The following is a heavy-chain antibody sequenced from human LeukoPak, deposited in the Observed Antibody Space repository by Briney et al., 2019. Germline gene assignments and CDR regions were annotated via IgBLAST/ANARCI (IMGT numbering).Heavy chain of an antibody. D-gene: IGHD2-2*01. V-gene: IGHV4-59*12. J-gene: IGHJ5*02. CDR3: ARAVRTSTSRYNWFDP. CDR1: DDPLSNYY. Sequence: PSETLSLTCTVSDDPLSNYYWGWIRQPPGKGLEWIGYIYYTGNTNYNPSLKSRVTISVDTSKNQFSLKLSSVTAADTAVYYCARAVRTSTSRYNWFDPWGQGTLVTVSS. CDR2: IYYTGNT.